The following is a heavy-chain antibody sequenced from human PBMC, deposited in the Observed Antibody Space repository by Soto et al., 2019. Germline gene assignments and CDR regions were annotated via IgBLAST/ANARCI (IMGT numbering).Heavy chain of an antibody. CDR1: GFTFDDYA. Sequence: SLRLSCAASGFTFDDYAMHWVRQAPGKGLEWVSGISWNSGSIGYADSVKGRFTISRDNAKNSLYLQMNSLRAEDTALYYCAKAAHGYSYGYFFYYYYGMDVWGQGTTVTVSS. D-gene: IGHD5-18*01. CDR3: AKAAHGYSYGYFFYYYYGMDV. J-gene: IGHJ6*02. CDR2: ISWNSGSI. V-gene: IGHV3-9*01.